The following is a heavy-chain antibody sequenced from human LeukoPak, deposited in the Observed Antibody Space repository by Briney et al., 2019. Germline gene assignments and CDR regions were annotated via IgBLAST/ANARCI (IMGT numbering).Heavy chain of an antibody. CDR3: AKGYDFGFDP. V-gene: IGHV3-53*01. J-gene: IGHJ5*02. CDR1: RFTVSSNY. CDR2: IYSGGTI. Sequence: GGSLRLSCAASRFTVSSNYMSWVRQAPGKGLEWVSIIYSGGTIHYADSVKRRFIISRDNTKNTLYLQMNSLRAEDTAVYYCAKGYDFGFDPWGQGTLVTVSS. D-gene: IGHD5-12*01.